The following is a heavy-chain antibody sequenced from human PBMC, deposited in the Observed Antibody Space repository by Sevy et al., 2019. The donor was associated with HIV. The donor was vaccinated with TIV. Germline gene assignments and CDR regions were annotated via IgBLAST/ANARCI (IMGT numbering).Heavy chain of an antibody. CDR1: GYTFTSYG. V-gene: IGHV1-18*01. Sequence: ASLKVSCKASGYTFTSYGISWVRQAPGQGLEWMGWISAYNGNTNYAQKLQGRVTMTTDTSTSTAYMELRSLRSDDTAVYYCARIRITMVRGNFNYYGMDVWGQGTTVTVSS. D-gene: IGHD3-10*01. CDR3: ARIRITMVRGNFNYYGMDV. J-gene: IGHJ6*02. CDR2: ISAYNGNT.